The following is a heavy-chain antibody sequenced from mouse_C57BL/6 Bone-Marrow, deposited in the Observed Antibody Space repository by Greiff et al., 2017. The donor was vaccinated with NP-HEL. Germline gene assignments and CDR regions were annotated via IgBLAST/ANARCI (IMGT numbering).Heavy chain of an antibody. CDR3: AKGDYDDYYAMDY. Sequence: VKLMESGPGLVQPSQSLSITCTVSGFSLTSYGVHWVRQSPGKGLEWLGVIWRGGSTDYNAAFMSRLSITKDNSKSQVFFKMNSLHADDTAIYYCAKGDYDDYYAMDYWGQGTSVTVSS. J-gene: IGHJ4*01. D-gene: IGHD2-4*01. V-gene: IGHV2-5*01. CDR1: GFSLTSYG. CDR2: IWRGGST.